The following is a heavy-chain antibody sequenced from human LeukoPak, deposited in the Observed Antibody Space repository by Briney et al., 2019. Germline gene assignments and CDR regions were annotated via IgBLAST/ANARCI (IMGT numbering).Heavy chain of an antibody. CDR3: AREGSSSYGDY. J-gene: IGHJ4*02. CDR1: GFTFSSYS. V-gene: IGHV3-7*01. CDR2: IKQDGSEK. Sequence: PGGSLRLSCAASGFTFSSYSMNWVRQAPGKGLEWVANIKQDGSEKYYVDSVKGRFTISRDNAKNSLYLQMNSLRAEDTAVYYCAREGSSSYGDYWGQGTLVTVSS. D-gene: IGHD6-6*01.